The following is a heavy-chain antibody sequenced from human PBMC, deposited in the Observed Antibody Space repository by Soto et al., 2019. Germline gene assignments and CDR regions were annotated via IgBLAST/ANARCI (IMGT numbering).Heavy chain of an antibody. D-gene: IGHD6-6*01. CDR2: ISYDGSNK. CDR3: AREARIAARPSRWFDP. V-gene: IGHV3-30-3*01. J-gene: IGHJ5*02. CDR1: GFTFSSYA. Sequence: GGSLRLSCAASGFTFSSYAMHWVRQAPGKGLEWVAVISYDGSNKYYADSVKGRFTISRDNSKNTLYLQMNSLRAEDTAVYYCAREARIAARPSRWFDPWGQGTLVTVSS.